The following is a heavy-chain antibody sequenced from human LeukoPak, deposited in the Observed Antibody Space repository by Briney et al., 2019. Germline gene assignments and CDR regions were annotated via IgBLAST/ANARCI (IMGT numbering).Heavy chain of an antibody. D-gene: IGHD3-10*01. CDR1: GFTFSSYS. Sequence: KTGGSLRLSCATSGFTFSSYSMDWVRQAPGTGLEWFSSVSSGSDYIYYADSVKGRFTISRDNAKNSLYLQMTSLRAEDTAVYYCASTNHYYGSGTYDYYFDYWGQGTLLTVSS. CDR3: ASTNHYYGSGTYDYYFDY. J-gene: IGHJ4*02. CDR2: VSSGSDYI. V-gene: IGHV3-21*01.